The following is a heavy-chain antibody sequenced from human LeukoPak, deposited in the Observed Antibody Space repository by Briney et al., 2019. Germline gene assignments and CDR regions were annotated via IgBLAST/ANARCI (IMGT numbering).Heavy chain of an antibody. CDR2: ISSSSSYI. CDR1: GFTFSSYS. D-gene: IGHD3-3*01. Sequence: GGSLRLSCAASGFTFSSYSMNWVRQAPGKGLEWVSSISSSSSYIYYADSVKGRFTISRDNAKNSLYLQMNSLRAEDTAVYYCAREALEWLSWGDYWGQGTLVTVSS. V-gene: IGHV3-21*06. CDR3: AREALEWLSWGDY. J-gene: IGHJ4*02.